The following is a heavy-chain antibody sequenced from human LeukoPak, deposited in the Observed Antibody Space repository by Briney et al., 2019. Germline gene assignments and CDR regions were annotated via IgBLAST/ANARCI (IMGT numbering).Heavy chain of an antibody. Sequence: GASVKVSCKASGYTFTGYYMHWVRQAPGQGLEWMGWINPNSGGTNYAQKFQGRVTMTRDTSISTAYMELSRLRSDDTAIYYCARECGSGFGNWLDPWGQGTLVTVSP. CDR1: GYTFTGYY. D-gene: IGHD6-19*01. V-gene: IGHV1-2*02. J-gene: IGHJ5*02. CDR2: INPNSGGT. CDR3: ARECGSGFGNWLDP.